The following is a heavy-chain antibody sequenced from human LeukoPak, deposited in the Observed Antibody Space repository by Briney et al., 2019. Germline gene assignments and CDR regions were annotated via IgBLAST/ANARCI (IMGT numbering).Heavy chain of an antibody. V-gene: IGHV3-9*01. D-gene: IGHD2-2*01. CDR2: ISWNSGSI. Sequence: GRSLRLSCAASGFTFDDYAMHWVRQAPGKGLEWVSGISWNSGSIGYADSVKGRFTISRDNAKNSLYLQMNSLRAEDTALYYCAKDESSSHPTFFDYWGQGTLVTVSS. CDR3: AKDESSSHPTFFDY. CDR1: GFTFDDYA. J-gene: IGHJ4*02.